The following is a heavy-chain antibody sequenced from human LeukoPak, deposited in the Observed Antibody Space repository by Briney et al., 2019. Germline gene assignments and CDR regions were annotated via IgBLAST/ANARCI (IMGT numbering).Heavy chain of an antibody. Sequence: SETLSLTCTASGGSIGRNNFYWGWIRQPPGKGLEWIGSIYSSGSTYYNPSLKSQVTISIDTSKNQFSLNLSSVTAADTAVYYCARHYGDYAGFFDYWGQGTLVTVSS. V-gene: IGHV4-39*01. CDR1: GGSIGRNNFY. J-gene: IGHJ4*02. D-gene: IGHD4-17*01. CDR3: ARHYGDYAGFFDY. CDR2: IYSSGST.